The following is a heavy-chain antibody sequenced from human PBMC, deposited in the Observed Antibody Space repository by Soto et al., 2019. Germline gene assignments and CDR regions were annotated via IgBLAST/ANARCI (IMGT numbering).Heavy chain of an antibody. CDR2: IDPSDSYI. V-gene: IGHV5-10-1*01. CDR3: ARHDIPVAGNNAFDY. J-gene: IGHJ4*02. D-gene: IGHD6-19*01. Sequence: GESLKISCENSGYTFTSYWIAWVRQMPGKGLEWMGTIDPSDSYINYSPSFQGHVTISIDKSINTVHLQWTSLKASDTAIYYCARHDIPVAGNNAFDYWGQGTLVTVSS. CDR1: GYTFTSYW.